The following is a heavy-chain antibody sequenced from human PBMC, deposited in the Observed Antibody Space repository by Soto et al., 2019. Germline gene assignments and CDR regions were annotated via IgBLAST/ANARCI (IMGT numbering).Heavy chain of an antibody. CDR2: ISYDGSNK. CDR1: GFTFSSYG. Sequence: QVQLVESGGGVVQPGRSLRLSCAASGFTFSSYGMHWVRQAPGKGLEWVAVISYDGSNKYYADSVKGRFTISRDNSKNTLYLQMKSLRAEDTAVDYCAKGYCSSTSCYMMWDYYYGMDVWGQGTTVTVSS. D-gene: IGHD2-2*02. CDR3: AKGYCSSTSCYMMWDYYYGMDV. J-gene: IGHJ6*02. V-gene: IGHV3-30*18.